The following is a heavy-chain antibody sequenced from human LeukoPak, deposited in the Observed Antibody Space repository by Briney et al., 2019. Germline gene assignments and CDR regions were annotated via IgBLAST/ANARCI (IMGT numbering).Heavy chain of an antibody. D-gene: IGHD2-2*02. CDR3: ARAIVVVPAAIPGALDY. J-gene: IGHJ4*02. V-gene: IGHV3-30-3*01. Sequence: GGSLRLSCSAFGFTFGDYAFHWVRQAPGKGLEWVAVISYDGSNKYYADSVKGRFTISRDNSKNTLYLQMNSLRAEDTAVYYCARAIVVVPAAIPGALDYWGQGTLVTVSS. CDR1: GFTFGDYA. CDR2: ISYDGSNK.